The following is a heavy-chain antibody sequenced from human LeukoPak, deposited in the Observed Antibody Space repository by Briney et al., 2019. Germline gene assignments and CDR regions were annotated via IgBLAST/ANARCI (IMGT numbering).Heavy chain of an antibody. V-gene: IGHV4-34*01. J-gene: IGHJ4*02. CDR2: INHSGST. CDR3: ARDRYRGIVATIPLVPFDY. Sequence: SETLSLTCAVYGGSFSGYYWSWIRQPPGKGLEWIGEINHSGSTNYNPSLKSRVTISVDTSKNQFSLKLSSVTAADTAVYYCARDRYRGIVATIPLVPFDYWGQGTLVTVSS. D-gene: IGHD5-12*01. CDR1: GGSFSGYY.